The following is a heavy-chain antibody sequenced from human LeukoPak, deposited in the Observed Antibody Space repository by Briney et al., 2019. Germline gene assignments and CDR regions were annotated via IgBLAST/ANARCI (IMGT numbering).Heavy chain of an antibody. CDR3: AKGRGQSYPHYYFDS. CDR1: GFTFSSYA. J-gene: IGHJ4*02. Sequence: GRSLRLSCAASGFTFSSYAMHWVRQVPGKGLEWVAVISYDGSNKYYADSVKGRFTISRDNSKNTLYLQMNSLGPEDTAVYYCAKGRGQSYPHYYFDSWGQGTLVTVSS. V-gene: IGHV3-30-3*01. D-gene: IGHD5-18*01. CDR2: ISYDGSNK.